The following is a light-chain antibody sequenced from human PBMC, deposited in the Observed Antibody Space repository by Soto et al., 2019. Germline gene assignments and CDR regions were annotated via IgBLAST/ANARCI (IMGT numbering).Light chain of an antibody. Sequence: EIVLTQSLCTLSLSPGSRATLCCRASQSVDSTYLGWYQQASGQAPRIXIYTTSIRATGIPDRFSGSGYGTDFNLTISRLETEDFAVYICQQYGTSPRTFGQGTRLEIK. J-gene: IGKJ5*01. CDR2: TTS. V-gene: IGKV3-20*01. CDR3: QQYGTSPRT. CDR1: QSVDSTY.